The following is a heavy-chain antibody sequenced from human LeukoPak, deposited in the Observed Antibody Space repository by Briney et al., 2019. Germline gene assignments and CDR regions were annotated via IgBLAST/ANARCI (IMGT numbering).Heavy chain of an antibody. V-gene: IGHV4-39*01. J-gene: IGHJ4*02. Sequence: SETLSLTCTVSGGSISSSSYYWGWIRQPPGKGLEWIGSPYYSGSTYYNPSLKSRVTISGDTSKNQFSLKLSSVTAADTAVYYCARHAIVWVAGTKRVYYFDYWGQGTLVTVSS. D-gene: IGHD2-8*01. CDR3: ARHAIVWVAGTKRVYYFDY. CDR1: GGSISSSSYY. CDR2: PYYSGST.